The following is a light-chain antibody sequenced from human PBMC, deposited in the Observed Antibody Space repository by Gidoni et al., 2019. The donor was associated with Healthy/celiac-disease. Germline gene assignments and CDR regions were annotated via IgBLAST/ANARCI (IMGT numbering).Light chain of an antibody. J-gene: IGKJ4*01. CDR2: LGS. CDR3: MQDLQTPPT. CDR1: QSLLHSNGYNY. Sequence: DIVMTQSPLSLPVTPGEPASISCRSSQSLLHSNGYNYLDWYLQKPGQSPQLLIYLGSNRASGVPDRFSGSGSGTDFTLKISRVEAEDVGVYYCMQDLQTPPTCGGGTKVEIK. V-gene: IGKV2-28*01.